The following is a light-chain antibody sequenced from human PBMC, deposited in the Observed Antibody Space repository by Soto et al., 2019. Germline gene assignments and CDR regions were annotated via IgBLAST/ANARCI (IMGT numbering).Light chain of an antibody. CDR1: SSDVGGYNY. CDR3: SSFTSINTWV. CDR2: EVS. Sequence: QSALTQPASVSGSPGQSITISCTGTSSDVGGYNYVSWYQQHPGKAPKLMIYEVSKRPSGVSNRFSGSKSGNTASLTISGLQNEDEDDYYCSSFTSINTWVFGGGTKLTVL. J-gene: IGLJ3*02. V-gene: IGLV2-14*01.